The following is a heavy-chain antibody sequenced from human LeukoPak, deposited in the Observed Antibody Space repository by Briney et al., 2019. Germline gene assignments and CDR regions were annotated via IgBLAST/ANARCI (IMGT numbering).Heavy chain of an antibody. J-gene: IGHJ6*04. Sequence: TSVKVSCKASGATFSDYALNWVRQAPGQGLEWMGVFIPILGTANSTQKFQDRVTITADMSTNTAYMELSSLRSEDTAVYFCAGIPVFGVVLHQEPVWGKGTTVTVSS. V-gene: IGHV1-69*10. CDR3: AGIPVFGVVLHQEPV. CDR2: FIPILGTA. CDR1: GATFSDYA. D-gene: IGHD3-3*01.